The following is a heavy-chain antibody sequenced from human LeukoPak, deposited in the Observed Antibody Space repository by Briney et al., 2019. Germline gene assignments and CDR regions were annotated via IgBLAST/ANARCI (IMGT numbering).Heavy chain of an antibody. V-gene: IGHV3-74*01. D-gene: IGHD2-21*01. Sequence: PGGSLRLSCAASGFTFTSYWMHWVRQAPGKGLVWVSRVDGDGSTTTYADSVKGRFTISRDNAKNTLYLQMNSLRAEDTAVYYCASPQRGDLYVLVFWAKGKMVTVFS. CDR3: ASPQRGDLYVLVF. CDR1: GFTFTSYW. CDR2: VDGDGSTT. J-gene: IGHJ3*01.